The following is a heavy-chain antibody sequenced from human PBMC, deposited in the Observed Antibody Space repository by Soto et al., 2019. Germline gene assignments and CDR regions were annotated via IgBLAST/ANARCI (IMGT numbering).Heavy chain of an antibody. V-gene: IGHV3-7*01. Sequence: EVQLVESGGQLVQPGGSLRLGFAASGFIFSNHWRSWVRQPPGKGLQWGAHIKSDGSEKYYVDSVKGRFTISRDNAKNSVYLQMTSLRAEDTAVYYCARGHYGLDVWGQGTTVAVSS. J-gene: IGHJ6*02. CDR1: GFIFSNHW. CDR2: IKSDGSEK. CDR3: ARGHYGLDV.